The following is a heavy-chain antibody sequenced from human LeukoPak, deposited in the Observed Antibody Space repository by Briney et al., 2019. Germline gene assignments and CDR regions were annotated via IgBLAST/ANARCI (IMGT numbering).Heavy chain of an antibody. CDR2: ISYTGST. J-gene: IGHJ6*03. V-gene: IGHV4-59*08. CDR3: ARARRIVPAAIEVYYYYYMDV. Sequence: SETLSLTCIVSGGSFSSYYWSWIRQPPGKGLEWIAYISYTGSTNYSPSLRSRVAISVDTARNQFSLKLTSVTAADTAMYYCARARRIVPAAIEVYYYYYMDVWGKGTTVTVSS. D-gene: IGHD2-2*01. CDR1: GGSFSSYY.